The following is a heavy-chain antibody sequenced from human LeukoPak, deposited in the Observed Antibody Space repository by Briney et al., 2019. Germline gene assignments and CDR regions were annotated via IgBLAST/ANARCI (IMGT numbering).Heavy chain of an antibody. V-gene: IGHV1-46*01. CDR1: GYTFTSYY. D-gene: IGHD6-19*01. Sequence: ASVKVSCKASGYTFTSYYMHCVRQAPGQGLEWMGIINPSGGSTNYAQNFQDRVTMTRDTSTSTIYMELSSLTSEDTAVYYCARVGVAGRNSYLDVWGKGTTVTISS. J-gene: IGHJ6*03. CDR2: INPSGGST. CDR3: ARVGVAGRNSYLDV.